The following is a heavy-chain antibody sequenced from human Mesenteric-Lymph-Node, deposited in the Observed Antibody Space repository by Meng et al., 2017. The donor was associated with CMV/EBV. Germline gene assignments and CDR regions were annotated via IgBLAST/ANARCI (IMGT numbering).Heavy chain of an antibody. D-gene: IGHD3-10*01. J-gene: IGHJ4*02. V-gene: IGHV1-18*01. Sequence: KASGGTFSSYGISWVRQAPGQGLEWMGWISAYNGNTNYAQKLQGRVTMTTDTSTSTAYMELRSLRSDDTAVYYCARGLNYYGSGSYSYWGQGTLVTVSS. CDR1: GGTFSSYG. CDR3: ARGLNYYGSGSYSY. CDR2: ISAYNGNT.